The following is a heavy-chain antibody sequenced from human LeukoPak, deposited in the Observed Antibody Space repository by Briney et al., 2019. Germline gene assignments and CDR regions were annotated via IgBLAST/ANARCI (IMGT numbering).Heavy chain of an antibody. J-gene: IGHJ4*02. CDR3: ASTTVTAREKYYFEY. V-gene: IGHV5-51*01. Sequence: GESLKISCKGSGYSFTSYWIAWVRQMPGKGLEWMGIIYPGDSDTRYSPSFQGQVTISADKSISTAYLQWSSLKASDTAMYYCASTTVTAREKYYFEYWGQGTLVTVSS. D-gene: IGHD4-17*01. CDR1: GYSFTSYW. CDR2: IYPGDSDT.